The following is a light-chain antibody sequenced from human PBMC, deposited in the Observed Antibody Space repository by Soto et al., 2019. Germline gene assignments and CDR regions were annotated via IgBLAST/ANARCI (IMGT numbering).Light chain of an antibody. CDR3: QQSYNSPQT. Sequence: DIQMTQSPSSLSASVGDEVTITCRASHTIMTYLNWYQLKPGKPPRXLIYAASSLQSGVPSRFSGSGSGTDLTITINSLQPEDFETYACQQSYNSPQTFGQGTKVDIK. J-gene: IGKJ1*01. V-gene: IGKV1-39*01. CDR1: HTIMTY. CDR2: AAS.